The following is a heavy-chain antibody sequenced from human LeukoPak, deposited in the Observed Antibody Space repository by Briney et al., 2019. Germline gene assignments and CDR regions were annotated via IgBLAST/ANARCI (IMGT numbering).Heavy chain of an antibody. CDR2: IKQDGSEK. Sequence: GGSLRLSCATSGFTFSKFWMTWVRQAPGKGPEWVANIKQDGSEKYYVDSVKGRFTISRDNAKNTLYLQMGSLRAEDMAVYYCARAVYSGSYFNSPFDYWGQGTLVTVSS. CDR3: ARAVYSGSYFNSPFDY. V-gene: IGHV3-7*01. D-gene: IGHD1-26*01. CDR1: GFTFSKFW. J-gene: IGHJ4*02.